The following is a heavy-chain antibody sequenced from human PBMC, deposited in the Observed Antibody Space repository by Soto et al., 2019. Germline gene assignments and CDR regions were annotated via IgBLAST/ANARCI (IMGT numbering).Heavy chain of an antibody. D-gene: IGHD2-15*01. CDR1: GFSPSSSGVG. Sequence: QITLKESGPTLLKPTQTLTLTCTISGFSPSSSGVGVGWIRQPPGKSLEWLALIYWDDVQRYSPSLETRLTITKDNFRSQVVLTMTNMDPVDTATYYCAHSPCSGGTCYLFDYWGQGTLVTVS. CDR3: AHSPCSGGTCYLFDY. J-gene: IGHJ4*02. V-gene: IGHV2-5*02. CDR2: IYWDDVQ.